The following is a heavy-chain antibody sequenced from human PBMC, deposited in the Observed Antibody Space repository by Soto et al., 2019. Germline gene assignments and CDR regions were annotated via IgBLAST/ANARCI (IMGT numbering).Heavy chain of an antibody. CDR2: TYYRSKWYN. CDR1: GDSVSSNSAA. J-gene: IGHJ5*02. CDR3: ARDVGRRGDCSSTSCCTRGNCFDP. V-gene: IGHV6-1*01. Sequence: SKSHSLTCAISGDSVSSNSAAWNWIRQSPSRGLEWLGRTYYRSKWYNDYAVSVKSRITINPDTSKNQFSLQLNSVTPEDTAVYYWARDVGRRGDCSSTSCCTRGNCFDPWGQGTLVTVSS. D-gene: IGHD2-2*02.